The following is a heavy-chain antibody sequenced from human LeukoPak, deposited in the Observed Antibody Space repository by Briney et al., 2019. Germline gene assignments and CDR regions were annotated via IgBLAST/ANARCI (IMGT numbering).Heavy chain of an antibody. CDR3: ARAAVYMVRGVITPLHSDY. V-gene: IGHV3-30*04. D-gene: IGHD3-10*01. Sequence: GGSLRLSCAASGFTVSGYAVHWVRPAPGKGREWVAVISYDGSNKYYADSVKGRFTISRDNSKNTLYLQMNSLRAEDTAVYYCARAAVYMVRGVITPLHSDYWGQGTLVTVSS. CDR1: GFTVSGYA. J-gene: IGHJ4*02. CDR2: ISYDGSNK.